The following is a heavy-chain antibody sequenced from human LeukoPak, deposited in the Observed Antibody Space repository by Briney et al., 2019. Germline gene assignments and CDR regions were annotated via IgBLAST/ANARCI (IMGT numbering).Heavy chain of an antibody. J-gene: IGHJ3*02. CDR3: ARGFRGAFDI. Sequence: PGGSLRLSCAASGFTFSIYSMRWVRQAPGKGLEWAANINPDGSEKYYLDSVKGRMTISRDNAKNALYPQMNSLRAEDTALYYCARGFRGAFDIWGQGTMVTVSS. CDR2: INPDGSEK. V-gene: IGHV3-7*03. D-gene: IGHD3-10*01. CDR1: GFTFSIYS.